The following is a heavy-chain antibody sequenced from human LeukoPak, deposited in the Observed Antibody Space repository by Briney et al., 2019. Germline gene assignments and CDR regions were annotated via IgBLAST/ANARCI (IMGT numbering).Heavy chain of an antibody. CDR3: ARNEGDGYGFPELSY. CDR1: GGSVSGYY. Sequence: PSETLSLTCTVSGGSVSGYYWSWIRQSAGKGLEWIGRIYSSGSTNYNPSLKSRVSMSVDTSKNQFSLKLNSVTAADTAVYYCARNEGDGYGFPELSYWGQGTLVTVSS. D-gene: IGHD5-24*01. CDR2: IYSSGST. V-gene: IGHV4-4*07. J-gene: IGHJ4*02.